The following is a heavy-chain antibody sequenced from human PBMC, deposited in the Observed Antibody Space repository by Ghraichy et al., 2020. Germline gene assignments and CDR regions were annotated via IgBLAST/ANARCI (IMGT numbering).Heavy chain of an antibody. CDR2: IRNKANSFTT. J-gene: IGHJ5*02. V-gene: IGHV3-72*01. CDR3: ARRQVVTATVHNWFDP. CDR1: GFTFRDHY. D-gene: IGHD2-15*01. Sequence: SLRLSCAASGFTFRDHYMDWVRQAPGKGLEWVGRIRNKANSFTTEYAASVKGRFTVSRDDSKNSLYLLMNSLKTEDTAVYYCARRQVVTATVHNWFDPWGQGTLVIVSS.